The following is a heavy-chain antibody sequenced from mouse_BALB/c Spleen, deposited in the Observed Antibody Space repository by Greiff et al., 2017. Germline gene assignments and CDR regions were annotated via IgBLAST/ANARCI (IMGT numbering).Heavy chain of an antibody. CDR1: GDSITGDY. CDR3: ARNYGNYYFDY. D-gene: IGHD2-1*01. Sequence: EVKLQESGPSLVKPSQTLSLTCSVTGDSITGDYCKWIRKFPGNKLEYMGYISYSGSTYYNPSLKSRISITRDTSKNQYYLQLNSVTTQDTATYYCARNYGNYYFDYWGQGTTLTVSS. CDR2: ISYSGST. J-gene: IGHJ2*01. V-gene: IGHV3-8*02.